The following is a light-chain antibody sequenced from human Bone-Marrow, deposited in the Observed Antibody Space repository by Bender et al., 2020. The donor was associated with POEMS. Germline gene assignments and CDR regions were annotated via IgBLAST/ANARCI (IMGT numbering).Light chain of an antibody. Sequence: SSELTQDPAVSVALRETVRMTCQGDSLRGYYASWYQQKPGQAPVLVMYGDSYRPLGIPDRFSGSSSGNTASLTITGARAEDEGDYYCDSRDSSGKLVLFGGGTKLTVL. CDR3: DSRDSSGKLVL. CDR2: GDS. V-gene: IGLV3-19*01. J-gene: IGLJ2*01. CDR1: SLRGYY.